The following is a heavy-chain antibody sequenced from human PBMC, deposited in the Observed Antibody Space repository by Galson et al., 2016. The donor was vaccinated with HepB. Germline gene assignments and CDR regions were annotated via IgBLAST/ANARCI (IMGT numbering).Heavy chain of an antibody. Sequence: SLRLSCAASGFTFSSHWMHWVRQAPGKGLVWVSRINTVGTTTTYADSVKGRFTISRDNAKNTLYLHMDDLRAEDTAVYYCARDHSLAETGPHYDCWGQGALVTVSS. CDR1: GFTFSSHW. D-gene: IGHD7-27*01. V-gene: IGHV3-74*01. CDR3: ARDHSLAETGPHYDC. CDR2: INTVGTTT. J-gene: IGHJ4*02.